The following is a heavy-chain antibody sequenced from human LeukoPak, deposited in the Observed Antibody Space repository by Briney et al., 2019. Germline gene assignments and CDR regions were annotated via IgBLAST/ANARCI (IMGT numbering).Heavy chain of an antibody. CDR1: GYTFISYD. D-gene: IGHD3-22*01. V-gene: IGHV1-8*01. CDR3: ARDGSLIYDSSGYSDY. J-gene: IGHJ4*02. CDR2: MNPNSGNT. Sequence: GASVKVSCKASGYTFISYDINWVRQATGQGLEWMGWMNPNSGNTGYAQKFQGRVTMTRNTSISTAYMELSSLRSEDTAVYYCARDGSLIYDSSGYSDYWGQGTLVTVSS.